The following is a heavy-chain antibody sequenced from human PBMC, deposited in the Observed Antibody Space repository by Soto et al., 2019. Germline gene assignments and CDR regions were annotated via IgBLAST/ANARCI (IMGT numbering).Heavy chain of an antibody. CDR1: GGSFSGYY. V-gene: IGHV4-34*01. Sequence: SETLSLTCAVYGGSFSGYYWIWIRQPAEKGLEWIGEINHSGNTNHNPSLKSRVTISVDTSKNQFSLDLSSVTAADTAVFYCARGAYCSRGNCYGGFDYWSHGTLVTVSS. CDR2: INHSGNT. CDR3: ARGAYCSRGNCYGGFDY. J-gene: IGHJ4*01. D-gene: IGHD2-2*01.